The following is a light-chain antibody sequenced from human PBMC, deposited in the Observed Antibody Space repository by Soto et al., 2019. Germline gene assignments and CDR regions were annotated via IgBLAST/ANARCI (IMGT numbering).Light chain of an antibody. J-gene: IGLJ2*01. V-gene: IGLV2-23*02. CDR2: EVS. CDR3: CSYGGSRLVV. CDR1: SNDIGNYDR. Sequence: QSALTQPASVSGSPGQSITISCSGTSNDIGNYDRVSWYQQHPGKVPKLMIYEVSKRPSGVSSRFTGSKSGNTASLTISGLQADDEADYYCCSYGGSRLVVFRGGTKLTVL.